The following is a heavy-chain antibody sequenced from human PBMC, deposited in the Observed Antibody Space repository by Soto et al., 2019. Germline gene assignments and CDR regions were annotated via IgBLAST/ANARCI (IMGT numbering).Heavy chain of an antibody. V-gene: IGHV3-33*01. D-gene: IGHD3-16*01. CDR3: ARGARDYDY. CDR2: IWYDGGNK. Sequence: ARGSLRLSCAASGFTFDTYVMHWVRQAPGRGLEWVALIWYDGGNKYYADSVKGRFTISRDNSKNTLYLQMNSLRAEDTAVYYCARGARDYDYWGQGTLFTVSS. J-gene: IGHJ4*02. CDR1: GFTFDTYV.